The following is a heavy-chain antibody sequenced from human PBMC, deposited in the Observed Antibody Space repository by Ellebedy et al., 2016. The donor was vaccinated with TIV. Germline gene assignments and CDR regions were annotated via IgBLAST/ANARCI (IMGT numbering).Heavy chain of an antibody. CDR1: SASISSYF. V-gene: IGHV4-59*01. CDR2: IYDGGST. Sequence: MPSQTLSLTCTVSSASISSYFWSWLRQPPGKGLEWIGYIYDGGSTNYNPSLQSRVTISADTSRNQFSLRLTSVTAADTAVYYCAGRYGSGTFEIWGQGTMVTVSS. J-gene: IGHJ3*02. D-gene: IGHD3-10*01. CDR3: AGRYGSGTFEI.